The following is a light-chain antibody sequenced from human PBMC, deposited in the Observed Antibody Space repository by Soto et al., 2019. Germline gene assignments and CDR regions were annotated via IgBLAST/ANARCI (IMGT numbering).Light chain of an antibody. Sequence: QSVLTQPPSASGSPGQRVTISCSGSNSNIGSYTVIWYQQLPATTPNILIYYDDLRPSGVLAQLSGSKSGASASLAISGLQSADEADYYCAAWDESLNGRVFGTGTKLTVL. V-gene: IGLV1-44*01. CDR1: NSNIGSYT. CDR2: YDD. J-gene: IGLJ1*01. CDR3: AAWDESLNGRV.